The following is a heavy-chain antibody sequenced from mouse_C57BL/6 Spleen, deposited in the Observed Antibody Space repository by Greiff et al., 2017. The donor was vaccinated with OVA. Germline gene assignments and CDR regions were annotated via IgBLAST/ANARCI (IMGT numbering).Heavy chain of an antibody. V-gene: IGHV1-50*01. D-gene: IGHD2-5*01. CDR1: GYTFTSYW. Sequence: QVQLQQPGAELVKPGASVKLSCKASGYTFTSYWMQWVKQRPGQGLEWIGEIDPSDIYTNYNQKFKGKATLTVDTSSSTAYMQLSSLTSEDSAVYYCAILAYSNYVFYAMDYWGQGTSVTVSS. J-gene: IGHJ4*01. CDR3: AILAYSNYVFYAMDY. CDR2: IDPSDIYT.